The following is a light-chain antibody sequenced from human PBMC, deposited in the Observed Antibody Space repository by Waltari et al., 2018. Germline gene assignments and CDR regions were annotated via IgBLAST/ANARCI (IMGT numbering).Light chain of an antibody. J-gene: IGKJ4*01. CDR2: DAS. Sequence: DFQMTPSPSTLSASVGDRVTITCRASPSIDRWLAWFQQKPGKAPKLLIYDASSLESGVPSRFSGSRSGTEFTLTISSLQPDDFATYYCQKDNYFFGGGTKVEIK. V-gene: IGKV1-5*01. CDR3: QKDNYF. CDR1: PSIDRW.